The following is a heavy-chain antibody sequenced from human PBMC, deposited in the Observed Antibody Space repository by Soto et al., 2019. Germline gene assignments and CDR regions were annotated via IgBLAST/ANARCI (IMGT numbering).Heavy chain of an antibody. J-gene: IGHJ4*02. CDR1: GFSLNTRGVG. V-gene: IGHV2-5*02. CDR2: IYWDDDQ. CDR3: AHDRRGSYGFDY. D-gene: IGHD6-19*01. Sequence: QITLKESGPTLVKPTQTLTLTCTFSGFSLNTRGVGVGWIRQPPGKALEWLALIYWDDDQRYSPSLKSRLTIPKHTPQNHLFPTMPTMDPLATGTYYCAHDRRGSYGFDYCGQGTLLTVSS.